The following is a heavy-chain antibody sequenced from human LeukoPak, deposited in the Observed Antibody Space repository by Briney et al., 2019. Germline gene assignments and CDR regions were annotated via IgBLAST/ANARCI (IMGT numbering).Heavy chain of an antibody. CDR1: GGTFSSYA. Sequence: ASVKVSCKAPGGTFSSYAISWVRQAPGQGLEWMGRIIPILGIANYAQKFQGRVTITADKPTSTAYMELSSLRSEDTAVYYCARDSSVRYQLLPFDYWGQGTLVTVSS. J-gene: IGHJ4*02. CDR3: ARDSSVRYQLLPFDY. V-gene: IGHV1-69*04. D-gene: IGHD2-2*01. CDR2: IIPILGIA.